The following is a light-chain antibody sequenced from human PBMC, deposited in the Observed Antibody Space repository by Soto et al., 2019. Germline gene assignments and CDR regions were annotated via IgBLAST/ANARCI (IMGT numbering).Light chain of an antibody. Sequence: DIQMTQSPSPLSASVGDRVTITCRASRTIGNYLNWYQQKPESAPKLLFYLTSSLQSGVPSRFSGSGSGTDFTLTISSLQPEDFATYYCQQSYSTPYSFGQGTKLEIK. V-gene: IGKV1-39*01. CDR3: QQSYSTPYS. J-gene: IGKJ2*01. CDR2: LTS. CDR1: RTIGNY.